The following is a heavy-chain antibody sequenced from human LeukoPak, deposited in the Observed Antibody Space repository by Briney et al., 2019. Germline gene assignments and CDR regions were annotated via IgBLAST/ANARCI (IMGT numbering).Heavy chain of an antibody. J-gene: IGHJ4*02. D-gene: IGHD1-26*01. Sequence: GGSLRFSCAASGFTFSSYARSWVRQAPGKGLEWVSAISGSGGSTYYADSVEGRFTISRDNSKNTLYLQMNSLRAEDTAVYYCAKDDWEVAHGWGQGTLVTVSS. CDR3: AKDDWEVAHG. V-gene: IGHV3-23*01. CDR2: ISGSGGST. CDR1: GFTFSSYA.